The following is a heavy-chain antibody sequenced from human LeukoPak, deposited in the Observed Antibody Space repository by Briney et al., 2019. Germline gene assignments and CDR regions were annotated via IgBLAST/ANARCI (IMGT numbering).Heavy chain of an antibody. D-gene: IGHD6-19*01. J-gene: IGHJ4*02. Sequence: GASVKVSCKASGYTFTSFGISWVRQAPGQGLEWVGWISAYNGYNGHTNYTQKLQGRVTMTTDTSTSTAYMELRSLRSDDTAVYYCTRDLGQWLEQGIFFDYWGQGTLVTVSS. CDR1: GYTFTSFG. CDR2: ISAYNGYNGHT. V-gene: IGHV1-18*01. CDR3: TRDLGQWLEQGIFFDY.